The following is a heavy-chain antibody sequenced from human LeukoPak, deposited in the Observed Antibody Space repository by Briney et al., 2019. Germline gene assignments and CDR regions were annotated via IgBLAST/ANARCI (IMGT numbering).Heavy chain of an antibody. CDR3: ARGHIAAAGTWFDP. CDR1: GGSSSGYY. V-gene: IGHV4-34*01. J-gene: IGHJ5*02. Sequence: SETLSLTCAVYGGSSSGYYWSWIRQPPGKGLEWIGEINHSGSTNYNPSLKSRVTISVDKSKNQSSLKLSSVTAADTAVHYCARGHIAAAGTWFDPWGQGTLVTVSS. CDR2: INHSGST. D-gene: IGHD6-13*01.